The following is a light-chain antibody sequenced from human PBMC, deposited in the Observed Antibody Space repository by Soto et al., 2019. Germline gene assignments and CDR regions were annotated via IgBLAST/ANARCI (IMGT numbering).Light chain of an antibody. CDR2: RAT. J-gene: IGLJ3*02. Sequence: QAVVTQEPSLTVSPGGTVTLTCASSTGTVAATHYPNWFQQKPGQPPRPLIYRATNRHSWTPARFSGSLLGGKAALTLSNVQLEDEAEYYCLLYFGGFQPWVFGGGTKVTVL. CDR3: LLYFGGFQPWV. V-gene: IGLV7-43*01. CDR1: TGTVAATHY.